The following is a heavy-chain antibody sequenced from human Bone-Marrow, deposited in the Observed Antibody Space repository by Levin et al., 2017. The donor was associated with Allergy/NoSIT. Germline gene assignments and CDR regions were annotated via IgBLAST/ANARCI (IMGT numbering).Heavy chain of an antibody. CDR3: AGNDLRFFNY. Sequence: SETLSFTCTVSGGSVNSGSFYWSWVRQTPGKGLEWIGYVSYSGSTTYHPSLKSRVTISLDTSKHQFSLTLTSVTSADTAIYFCAGNDLRFFNYWGQGTLVTVSS. CDR2: VSYSGST. J-gene: IGHJ4*02. V-gene: IGHV4-61*01. D-gene: IGHD1-1*01. CDR1: GGSVNSGSFY.